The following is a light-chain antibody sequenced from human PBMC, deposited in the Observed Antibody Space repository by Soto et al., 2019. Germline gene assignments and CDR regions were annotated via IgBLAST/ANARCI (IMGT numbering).Light chain of an antibody. Sequence: QLVLTQPPSASASLGASVKLTCTLSSGHNSYAIAWHQQQPEKGPRYLMKLNSDGSHSKGDGIPDRFSGSSSGAERYLTISSLQSEDEADYYCQTWSTDIRVFGGGTKPTVL. CDR2: LNSDGSH. J-gene: IGLJ3*02. CDR3: QTWSTDIRV. CDR1: SGHNSYA. V-gene: IGLV4-69*01.